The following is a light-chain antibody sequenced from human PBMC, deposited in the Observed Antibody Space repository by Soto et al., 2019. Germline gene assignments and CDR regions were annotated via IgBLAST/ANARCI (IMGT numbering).Light chain of an antibody. V-gene: IGLV2-23*01. CDR2: EAS. CDR1: SSDIGSYNL. Sequence: QSALTQPASVSGSPGQSITISCTGTSSDIGSYNLVSWYQQHPGKAPKLMIYEASKRPSGISNRFSGSKSGNTASLTISGLQAEGEADYYCCSYAGSSTVVFGGGTKLTVL. J-gene: IGLJ3*02. CDR3: CSYAGSSTVV.